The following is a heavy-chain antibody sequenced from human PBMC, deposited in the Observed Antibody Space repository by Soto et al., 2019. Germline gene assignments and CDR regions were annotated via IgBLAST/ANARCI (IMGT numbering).Heavy chain of an antibody. CDR1: GFTFSSYA. V-gene: IGHV3-23*01. Sequence: PGGSLRLSCAASGFTFSSYAFSWVRQAPGKGLEWVSLISANGGLIKYADSVKGRFTISRDNAKNSLYLQMNSLRDEDTAVYYCTRVGVDLAHNIWGQGTMVTVSS. CDR3: TRVGVDLAHNI. D-gene: IGHD1-26*01. J-gene: IGHJ3*02. CDR2: ISANGGLI.